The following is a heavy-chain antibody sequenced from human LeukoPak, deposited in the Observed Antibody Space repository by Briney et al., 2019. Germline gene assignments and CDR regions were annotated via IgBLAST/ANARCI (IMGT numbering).Heavy chain of an antibody. D-gene: IGHD3-16*01. CDR1: GFTFSSYA. V-gene: IGHV3-23*01. J-gene: IGHJ1*01. Sequence: TGGSLRLSCAASGFTFSSYAMSWVRQAPGKGLEWVSAIDTSGGHTYYADSVKGRFTISRDNSKNTLYLQMNSLRAEDTAVYYCARGPVGITFEYFQHWGQGTLVTVSS. CDR3: ARGPVGITFEYFQH. CDR2: IDTSGGHT.